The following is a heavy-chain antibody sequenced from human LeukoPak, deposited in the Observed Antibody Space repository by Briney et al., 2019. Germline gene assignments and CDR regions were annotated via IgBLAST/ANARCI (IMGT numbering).Heavy chain of an antibody. D-gene: IGHD4-17*01. Sequence: PGGSLRLSCAASGFTFSSYSMNWVRQAPGKGLEWVSSISSSSSYIYYADSVKGRFTISRDNAKNSLYLQMNSLRAEDTAVYYCARHDYGDYGGGGFDYWGQGTLVTVSS. CDR3: ARHDYGDYGGGGFDY. V-gene: IGHV3-21*01. J-gene: IGHJ4*02. CDR2: ISSSSSYI. CDR1: GFTFSSYS.